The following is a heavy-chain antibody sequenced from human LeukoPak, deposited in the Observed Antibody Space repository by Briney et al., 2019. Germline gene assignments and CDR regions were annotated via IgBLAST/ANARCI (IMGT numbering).Heavy chain of an antibody. J-gene: IGHJ5*02. V-gene: IGHV1-18*01. CDR3: ARDGLSYTNPNNWFDP. CDR2: ISAYNGDT. CDR1: GYPFTSYY. Sequence: ASVKGSCKASGYPFTSYYINWVRQAPGQGLEWMGWISAYNGDTNYAQNFQGRVTMTTDTSTDTAYMELRSLRSDDTAVYYCARDGLSYTNPNNWFDPWGQGTLVTVSS. D-gene: IGHD2-2*02.